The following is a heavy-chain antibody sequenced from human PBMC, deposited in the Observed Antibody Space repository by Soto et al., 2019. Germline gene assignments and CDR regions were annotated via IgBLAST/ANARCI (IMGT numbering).Heavy chain of an antibody. J-gene: IGHJ5*02. CDR1: GFSLSTSGMR. CDR2: IDWDDDK. D-gene: IGHD1-1*01. Sequence: SGPTLVNPTQTLTLTCTFSGFSLSTSGMRVSWIRQPPGKALEWLARIDWDDDKFYSTSLRTRLTISKGTSKNQVVLTMTNMDPVDTATYYCAKTGTDGSWFDPWGQGTLVTVSS. V-gene: IGHV2-70*04. CDR3: AKTGTDGSWFDP.